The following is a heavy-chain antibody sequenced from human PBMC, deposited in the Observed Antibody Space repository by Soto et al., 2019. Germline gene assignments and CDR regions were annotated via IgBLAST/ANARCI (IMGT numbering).Heavy chain of an antibody. Sequence: EVQLVESGGGLVQPGGSLRVSCAASGFTFRSHRIHWVRQAPGKGLEWVSRIDTDGGGTSYADSVKGRFTISTDNAENTVYLDMNGLRVEDPAVYYCATVFDGWGQGTLVTVSS. D-gene: IGHD4-17*01. J-gene: IGHJ4*02. V-gene: IGHV3-74*01. CDR1: GFTFRSHR. CDR2: IDTDGGGT. CDR3: ATVFDG.